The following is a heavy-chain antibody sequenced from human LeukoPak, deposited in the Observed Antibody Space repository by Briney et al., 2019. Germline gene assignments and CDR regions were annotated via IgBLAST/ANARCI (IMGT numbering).Heavy chain of an antibody. Sequence: PSETLSLTCTVSGGSISSYYWSWIRQPPGKGLEWIGYIYYSGSTNYNPSLKSRVTISVDTSKNQFSLKLKSVTAADTAVYYCASGGIYCGGDCYRHFDCWGQGTLVTVSS. V-gene: IGHV4-59*12. CDR3: ASGGIYCGGDCYRHFDC. D-gene: IGHD2-21*02. CDR2: IYYSGST. CDR1: GGSISSYY. J-gene: IGHJ4*02.